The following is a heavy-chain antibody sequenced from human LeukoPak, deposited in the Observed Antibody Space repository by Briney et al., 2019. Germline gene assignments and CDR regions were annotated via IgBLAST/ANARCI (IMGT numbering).Heavy chain of an antibody. Sequence: ASVKVSCKASGYIFNNYAMNWVLQAPGQGLEWMGWINTNTGNPTYAQGFTGRFVFSLGTSVRTAYLQISSLKAEDTAVYYCARSNNDGDYLGVGFDYWGQGTLVTVSS. J-gene: IGHJ4*02. CDR1: GYIFNNYA. D-gene: IGHD4-17*01. V-gene: IGHV7-4-1*02. CDR2: INTNTGNP. CDR3: ARSNNDGDYLGVGFDY.